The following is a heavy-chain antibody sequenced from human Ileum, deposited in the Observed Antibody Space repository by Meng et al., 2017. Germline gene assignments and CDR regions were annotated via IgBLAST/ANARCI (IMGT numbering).Heavy chain of an antibody. CDR2: ISAYSGNT. V-gene: IGHV1-18*01. D-gene: IGHD4-23*01. CDR1: GYIFTRYG. Sequence: QVQLVQSGAELKKPGASVKVSCKASGYIFTRYGIDWVRQAPGQGLEWMGWISAYSGNTKYAQKLQGRVTMTTDTSTSTAYMELRNLRSDDTAVYYCARDTVGTTLGDYWGQGTLVTVSS. J-gene: IGHJ4*02. CDR3: ARDTVGTTLGDY.